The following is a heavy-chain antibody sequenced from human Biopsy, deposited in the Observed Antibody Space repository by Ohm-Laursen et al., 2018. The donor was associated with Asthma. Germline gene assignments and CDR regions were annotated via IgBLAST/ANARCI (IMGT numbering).Heavy chain of an antibody. CDR2: THHSGDT. J-gene: IGHJ6*02. CDR1: GGSFSSNY. V-gene: IGHV4-34*01. CDR3: ARGSSSRLSQWELLVSGGKRAHSYYGMDV. D-gene: IGHD1-26*01. Sequence: TLSLTCAVYGGSFSSNYWSWIRQTPGKGLEWLGDTHHSGDTNYNPSLSRRLTLSVDTSKNPFSLRLTSVTAADTAVYYCARGSSSRLSQWELLVSGGKRAHSYYGMDVWGQGTTVTVSS.